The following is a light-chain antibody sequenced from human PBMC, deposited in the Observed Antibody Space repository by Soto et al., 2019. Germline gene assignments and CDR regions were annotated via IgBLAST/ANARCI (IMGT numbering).Light chain of an antibody. V-gene: IGKV1-5*01. CDR3: QQYNSYLYT. Sequence: DIQMTQSPSTLSASVGDRVTITCRASQSISSWLAWYQQKPGKAPKLLIYDASSLESGVPSRFSGSGSGTEFTLTISSLQPHDFAIYYCQQYNSYLYTFGQGTKLEIK. CDR1: QSISSW. CDR2: DAS. J-gene: IGKJ2*01.